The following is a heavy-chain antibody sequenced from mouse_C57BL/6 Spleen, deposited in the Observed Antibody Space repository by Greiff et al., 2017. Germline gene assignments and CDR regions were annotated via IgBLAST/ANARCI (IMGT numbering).Heavy chain of an antibody. V-gene: IGHV1-4*01. Sequence: VQRLESGAELARPGASVKMSCKASGYTFTSYTMHWVKQRPGQGLEWIGYINPSSGYTKYNQKFKDKATLTADKSSSTAYMQLSSLTSEDSAVYYCARWEVKDAMDYWGQGTSVTVSS. J-gene: IGHJ4*01. CDR3: ARWEVKDAMDY. CDR2: INPSSGYT. D-gene: IGHD2-2*01. CDR1: GYTFTSYT.